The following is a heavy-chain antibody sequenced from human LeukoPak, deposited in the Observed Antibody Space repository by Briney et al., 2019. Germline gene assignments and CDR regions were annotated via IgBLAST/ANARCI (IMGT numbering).Heavy chain of an antibody. D-gene: IGHD3-16*02. CDR1: GYTFTGYY. CDR3: GRESRRGYNFDY. CDR2: INPNSGGT. V-gene: IGHV1-2*02. Sequence: ASVKVSCKASGYTFTGYYMHWVRQAPGQGLEWMGWINPNSGGTNYAQKFQGRVTMTRDTSISTAYMELSRLRSDDTAVYYCGRESRRGYNFDYWGQGTLVTVSS. J-gene: IGHJ4*02.